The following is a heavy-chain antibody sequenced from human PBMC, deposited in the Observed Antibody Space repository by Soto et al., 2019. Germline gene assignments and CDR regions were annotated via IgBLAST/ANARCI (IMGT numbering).Heavy chain of an antibody. V-gene: IGHV4-59*01. CDR3: ARDRRRQWLGYYYYGMDV. D-gene: IGHD6-19*01. J-gene: IGHJ6*02. CDR1: GGSISNYY. Sequence: SETLSLTCTVSGGSISNYYWSWIRQPPGKGLEWIGYIYYSGSTNYNPSLKSRVTTSVDTSKNQFSLKLSSVTAADTAVYYCARDRRRQWLGYYYYGMDVWGQGTTVTVSS. CDR2: IYYSGST.